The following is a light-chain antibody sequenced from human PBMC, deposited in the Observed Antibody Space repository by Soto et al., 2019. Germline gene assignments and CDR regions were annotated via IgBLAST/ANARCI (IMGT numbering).Light chain of an antibody. CDR2: GAS. J-gene: IGKJ5*01. CDR1: QSVSNN. Sequence: EIVMTQSPATLSVSPGERGTLSCRASQSVSNNLAWYQQKPGQAPRLLIYGASTRAAGIPARFSGSGSGTDFTLTISSLQSEDFAVYYCQQYNTWRSITFGQGTRMEIK. V-gene: IGKV3-15*01. CDR3: QQYNTWRSIT.